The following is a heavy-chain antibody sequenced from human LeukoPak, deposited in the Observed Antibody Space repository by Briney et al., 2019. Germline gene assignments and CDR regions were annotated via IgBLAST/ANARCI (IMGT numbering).Heavy chain of an antibody. CDR2: IYSGGRT. D-gene: IGHD2-15*01. V-gene: IGHV3-66*01. J-gene: IGHJ3*02. Sequence: AESLRLSCTSPGFTVSGNYMSWGRQGPGKRLECVSIIYSGGRTHYADSVKGRFTISRDNSKNRLYLQMNSLGAEDTAVYYCARKEGWFTGAFDIWGQGTMVTVSS. CDR1: GFTVSGNY. CDR3: ARKEGWFTGAFDI.